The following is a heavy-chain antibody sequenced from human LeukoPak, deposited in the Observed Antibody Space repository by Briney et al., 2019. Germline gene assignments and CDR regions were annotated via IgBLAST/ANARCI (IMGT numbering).Heavy chain of an antibody. J-gene: IGHJ6*02. Sequence: PGGSLRLSCAASGFTFSSYAMHWVRQAPGKGLEYVSAISSNGGSTYYANSVKGRFTISRDNSKNTLYLQMGSLRAEDMAVYYCARDRDFWSGYYTVSMDVWGQGTTVTVSS. V-gene: IGHV3-64*01. CDR1: GFTFSSYA. D-gene: IGHD3-3*01. CDR3: ARDRDFWSGYYTVSMDV. CDR2: ISSNGGST.